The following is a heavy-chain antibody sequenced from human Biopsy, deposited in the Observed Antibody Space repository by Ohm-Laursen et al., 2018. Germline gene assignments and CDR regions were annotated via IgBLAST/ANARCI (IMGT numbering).Heavy chain of an antibody. CDR1: GFSLSARGMC. D-gene: IGHD6-13*01. Sequence: TQTLTLTYSFSGFSLSARGMCVSWIRQAPGKALEWLARVGWDDYKAYSASLQTKLSISKDTSNDQVVLTVNNVDPADTATYYCARTPILIVSAGLVYRHRRHLQGMDVWGQGIAVTVS. J-gene: IGHJ6*02. V-gene: IGHV2-70*11. CDR3: ARTPILIVSAGLVYRHRRHLQGMDV. CDR2: VGWDDYK.